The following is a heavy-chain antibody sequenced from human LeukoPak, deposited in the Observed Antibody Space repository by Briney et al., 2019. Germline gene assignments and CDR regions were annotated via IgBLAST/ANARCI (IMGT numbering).Heavy chain of an antibody. D-gene: IGHD3-16*01. Sequence: GGSLRLSCAASGFTLSSYGMHWVRQAPGKGLEWVAVIWYDGSNKYYADSVKGRFTISRDNSKNTLYLQMNSLRAEDTAVYYCARDSGGDAFDIWGQGTMVTVSS. CDR3: ARDSGGDAFDI. V-gene: IGHV3-33*01. CDR2: IWYDGSNK. J-gene: IGHJ3*02. CDR1: GFTLSSYG.